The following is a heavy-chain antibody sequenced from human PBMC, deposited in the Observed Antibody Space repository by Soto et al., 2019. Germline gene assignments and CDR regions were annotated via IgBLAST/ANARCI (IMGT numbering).Heavy chain of an antibody. D-gene: IGHD3-9*01. CDR1: GFTFSSYA. CDR3: AKALRTGLRYFDWPLDY. Sequence: EVQLLESGGGLVQPGGSLRLSCAASGFTFSSYAMSWVRQAPGKGLEWVSAISGSGGSTYYADSAKGRFTISRDNSKNTLYLQMKSLRAEDTAVYYCAKALRTGLRYFDWPLDYWGQGTLVTVSS. J-gene: IGHJ4*02. CDR2: ISGSGGST. V-gene: IGHV3-23*01.